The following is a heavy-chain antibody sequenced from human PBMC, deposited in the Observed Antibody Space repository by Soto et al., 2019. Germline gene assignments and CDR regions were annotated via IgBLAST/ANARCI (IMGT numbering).Heavy chain of an antibody. D-gene: IGHD1-26*01. Sequence: PVGSLRLSCAASGFTFSDYGMHWVRQAPGKGLEWVAGIWYDGSNTDYVDSVKGRFTISGDNSKNTAYLQMNGLRAEDTAIYYCARDKVGSVGTAIFNYWGQGTLVTVSS. J-gene: IGHJ4*02. CDR2: IWYDGSNT. V-gene: IGHV3-33*01. CDR1: GFTFSDYG. CDR3: ARDKVGSVGTAIFNY.